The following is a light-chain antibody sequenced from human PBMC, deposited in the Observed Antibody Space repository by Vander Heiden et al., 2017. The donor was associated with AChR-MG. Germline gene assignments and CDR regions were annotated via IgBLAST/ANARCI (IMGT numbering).Light chain of an antibody. Sequence: DIQVTQSPSSLSASLGDRVTITCRARQSISSYLNWYQQKPGKAPKLLIYAASSLQSGVPSRFSGSGSGTDFTLTISSLQPEDFATYYCQQSYSTPITFGQGTQLEIK. J-gene: IGKJ5*01. CDR1: QSISSY. V-gene: IGKV1-39*01. CDR2: AAS. CDR3: QQSYSTPIT.